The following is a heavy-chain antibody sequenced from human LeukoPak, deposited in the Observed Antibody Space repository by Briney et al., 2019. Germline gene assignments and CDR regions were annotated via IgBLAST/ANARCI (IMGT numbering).Heavy chain of an antibody. CDR2: IYYSGST. D-gene: IGHD6-6*01. V-gene: IGHV4-59*08. CDR3: AGRIAVRQVVYYGMDV. CDR1: GGSISSYY. Sequence: PSETLSLTCTVSGGSISSYYWSWIRQPPGKGLEWIGYIYYSGSTNYNPSLKSRVTISVDTSKNQFSLKLSSVTAADTAVYYCAGRIAVRQVVYYGMDVWGQGTTVTVSS. J-gene: IGHJ6*02.